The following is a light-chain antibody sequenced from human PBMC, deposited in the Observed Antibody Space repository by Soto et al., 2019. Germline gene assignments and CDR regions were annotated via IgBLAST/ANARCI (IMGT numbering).Light chain of an antibody. CDR1: QSIRNW. CDR2: DAS. CDR3: QQCLWHWT. V-gene: IGKV1-5*01. J-gene: IGKJ1*01. Sequence: DIQLTQCPSTLSASVGDRVTLPCRASQSIRNWLAWYGDKPGKAPKLLISDASTLESGVPSMLRGSGSGTEFTLSITSLQPDDFASFYCQQCLWHWTFRQGTKVDIK.